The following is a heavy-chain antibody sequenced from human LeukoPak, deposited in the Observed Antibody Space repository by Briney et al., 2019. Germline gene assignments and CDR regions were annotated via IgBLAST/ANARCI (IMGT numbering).Heavy chain of an antibody. CDR1: GGSISSYY. V-gene: IGHV4-59*01. CDR2: IYYSGST. D-gene: IGHD6-19*01. J-gene: IGHJ4*02. CDR3: ARGFIAVAGTLLFDY. Sequence: SETLSLTCTVSGGSISSYYWSWIRQPPGKGLEWIGYIYYSGSTNYNPSLKSRVTISVDTSKNQFSLKLSSVTAADTAVYYCARGFIAVAGTLLFDYWGQGTPVTVSS.